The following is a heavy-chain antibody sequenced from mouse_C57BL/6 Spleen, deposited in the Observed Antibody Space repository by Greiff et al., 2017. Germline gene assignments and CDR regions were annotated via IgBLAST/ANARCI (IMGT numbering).Heavy chain of an antibody. D-gene: IGHD1-1*01. CDR2: ISGGGGNT. CDR1: GFTFSSYT. V-gene: IGHV5-9*01. CDR3: ARQRISTVVARYFDV. J-gene: IGHJ1*03. Sequence: EVMLVESGGGLVKPGGSLKLSCAASGFTFSSYTMSWVRQTPEKRLEWVATISGGGGNTYYPDSVKGRFTISRDNAKNTLYLQMSSLRSEDTALYYCARQRISTVVARYFDVWGTGTTVSVSS.